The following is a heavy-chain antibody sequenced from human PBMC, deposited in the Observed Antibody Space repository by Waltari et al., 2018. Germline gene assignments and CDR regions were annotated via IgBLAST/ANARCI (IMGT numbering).Heavy chain of an antibody. Sequence: QVQLVQSGAEVKKPGSSVKVSCKASGGTFSSYAISWVRQAPGQGLEWMGGIIPIFGTANYAQKFQGRVTITTDESTSTAYMELSSLRSEDTAVYYCARGGGYCGGDCPYYFDYWGQGTLVTVSS. CDR3: ARGGGYCGGDCPYYFDY. J-gene: IGHJ4*02. D-gene: IGHD2-21*01. CDR1: GGTFSSYA. V-gene: IGHV1-69*05. CDR2: IIPIFGTA.